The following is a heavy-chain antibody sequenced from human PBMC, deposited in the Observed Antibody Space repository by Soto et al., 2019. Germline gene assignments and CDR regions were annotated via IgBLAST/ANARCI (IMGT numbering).Heavy chain of an antibody. CDR3: ASRDLWIGLDY. D-gene: IGHD3-3*01. J-gene: IGHJ4*02. CDR2: ISSDGSTT. CDR1: GFTFSRYL. V-gene: IGHV3-74*01. Sequence: GGSLRLSCAASGFTFSRYLMHWVRQAPGKGLVWVSLISSDGSTTNYADSVKGRFTISRDNARNTLYLQMNSLSAEDTAVYYCASRDLWIGLDYWGQGTLVTVSS.